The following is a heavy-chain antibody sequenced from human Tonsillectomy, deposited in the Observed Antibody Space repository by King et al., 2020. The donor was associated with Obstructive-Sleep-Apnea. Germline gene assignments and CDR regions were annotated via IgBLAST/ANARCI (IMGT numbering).Heavy chain of an antibody. Sequence: QLQESGPGLVKPSQTLSLTCTVSGGSISSADYYWSWIRQPPGQGLEWIGYIYYSGSTYYNPSLKSRLTISIDTSQNQFSLKLSSVTAADTAVYYCARESSYCGGDCYPIDYWGQGTLVTVSS. J-gene: IGHJ4*02. D-gene: IGHD2-21*02. CDR3: ARESSYCGGDCYPIDY. CDR1: GGSISSADYY. CDR2: IYYSGST. V-gene: IGHV4-30-4*01.